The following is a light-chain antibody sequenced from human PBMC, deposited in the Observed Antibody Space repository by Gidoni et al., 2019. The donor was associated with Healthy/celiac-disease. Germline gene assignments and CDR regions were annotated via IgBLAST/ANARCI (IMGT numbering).Light chain of an antibody. Sequence: DIVMTQSPDSLAGSLGERATINCKSSQSVLYSSNNKNYLAWYQQKPGQPPKLLIYWASTRESGVPDRFSGSGSGTDFSLTIRSLQAEDVAVYYCQQYYSTPWTFGQGTKVEIK. CDR2: WAS. V-gene: IGKV4-1*01. CDR3: QQYYSTPWT. CDR1: QSVLYSSNNKNY. J-gene: IGKJ1*01.